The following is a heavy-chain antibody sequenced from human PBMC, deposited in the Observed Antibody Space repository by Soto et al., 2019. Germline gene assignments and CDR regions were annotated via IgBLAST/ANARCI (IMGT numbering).Heavy chain of an antibody. CDR2: INISGAT. CDR3: ASLYSNSWPFDF. V-gene: IGHV4-4*07. J-gene: IGHJ3*01. CDR1: GGSIRSYD. Sequence: SETLSLTFRVPGGSIRSYDWHWIRQSAGKGPEWIVRINISGATNYNPSLKSRVTMLLDRPKNQFSLILNSVTAADTAVYFCASLYSNSWPFDFWGQGTLVT. D-gene: IGHD5-12*01.